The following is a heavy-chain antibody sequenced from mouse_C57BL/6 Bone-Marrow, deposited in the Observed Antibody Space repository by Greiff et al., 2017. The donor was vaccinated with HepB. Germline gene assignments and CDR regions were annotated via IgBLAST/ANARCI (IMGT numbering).Heavy chain of an antibody. CDR1: GYTFTSYW. CDR3: ARGHYGSSYWYFDV. J-gene: IGHJ1*03. D-gene: IGHD1-1*01. Sequence: QVQLQQSGAELVKPGASVKLSCKASGYTFTSYWMQWVKQRPGQGLEWIGEIDPSDSYTNYNQKFKGKATLTVDTSSSTAYMQLSSLTSEDSAVYYCARGHYGSSYWYFDVWGTGTTVTVSS. V-gene: IGHV1-50*01. CDR2: IDPSDSYT.